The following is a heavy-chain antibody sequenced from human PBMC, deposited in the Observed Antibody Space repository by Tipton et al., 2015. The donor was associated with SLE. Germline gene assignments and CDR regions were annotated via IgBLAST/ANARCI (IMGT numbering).Heavy chain of an antibody. CDR2: INHSGST. D-gene: IGHD3-22*01. Sequence: GLVKPSETLSPTCAVYGGSFSGYYWSWIRQPPGKGLEWIGEINHSGSTNYNPSLKSRVTISVDTSKNQFSLKLSSVTAADTAVYYCARDTVSYYYDSSGLDYWGQGTLVTVSS. CDR1: GGSFSGYY. CDR3: ARDTVSYYYDSSGLDY. J-gene: IGHJ4*02. V-gene: IGHV4-34*01.